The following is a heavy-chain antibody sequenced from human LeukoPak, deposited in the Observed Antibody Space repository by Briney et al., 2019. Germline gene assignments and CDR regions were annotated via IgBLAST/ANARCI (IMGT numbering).Heavy chain of an antibody. D-gene: IGHD3-10*01. CDR3: AKGYYGPIFDY. Sequence: PGGSLRLSCVASGFTFSSRDWMTWVRQAPGKGLEWVANIKQDGSEKNYVDSVKGRFTISRDNSKNTLYLQMNSLRAEDTAIYYCAKGYYGPIFDYWGQGTLVTVSP. CDR1: GFTFSSRDW. J-gene: IGHJ4*02. V-gene: IGHV3-7*01. CDR2: IKQDGSEK.